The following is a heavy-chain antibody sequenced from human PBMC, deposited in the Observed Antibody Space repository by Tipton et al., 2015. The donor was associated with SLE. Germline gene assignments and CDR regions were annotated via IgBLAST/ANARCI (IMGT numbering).Heavy chain of an antibody. D-gene: IGHD3-3*01. CDR1: GGSISRSSYY. Sequence: GLVKPSETLSLTCSVSGGSISRSSYYWGWIRQAPGKGLEWIGSIYFSGTTYYNSSLKSRATISADTPKNQFDLKVTSVTAADTAVYYCVRRKSGYRWGMDVWGQGTTVTVSS. V-gene: IGHV4-39*01. CDR2: IYFSGTT. J-gene: IGHJ6*02. CDR3: VRRKSGYRWGMDV.